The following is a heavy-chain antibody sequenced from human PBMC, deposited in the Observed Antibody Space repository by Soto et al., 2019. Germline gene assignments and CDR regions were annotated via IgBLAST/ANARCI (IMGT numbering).Heavy chain of an antibody. D-gene: IGHD5-12*01. CDR1: GYTFTSHG. CDR2: ISAYNGNT. J-gene: IGHJ5*02. Sequence: GASAKVSFKASGYTFTSHGSRWVRPPPAHGLAGMGCISAYNGNTNYPQNLPGRVTMTTDTPTRKASMELRSLRSDDTAVYYCARRHDPTTSENWFDPWGQGTLVTVSS. V-gene: IGHV1-18*04. CDR3: ARRHDPTTSENWFDP.